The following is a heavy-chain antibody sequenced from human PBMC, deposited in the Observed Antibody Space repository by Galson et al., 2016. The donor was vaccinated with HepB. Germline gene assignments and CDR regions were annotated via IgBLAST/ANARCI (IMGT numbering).Heavy chain of an antibody. J-gene: IGHJ4*02. CDR3: ADPPTGY. V-gene: IGHV3-7*03. CDR2: INQDGSEK. D-gene: IGHD1-1*01. Sequence: SLRLSCAASGFTFSGYWMTWVRQAPGKGLEWVANINQDGSEKHYVDSVKGRFTISRDNAKNSLYLQMNSLRAEDTAVYYCADPPTGYWGQGTLATVPS. CDR1: GFTFSGYW.